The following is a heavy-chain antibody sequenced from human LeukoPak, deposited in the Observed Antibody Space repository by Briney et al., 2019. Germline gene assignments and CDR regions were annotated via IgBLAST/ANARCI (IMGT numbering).Heavy chain of an antibody. CDR2: IYPGDSNT. V-gene: IGHV5-51*01. CDR3: ARIYGDYARDAFDI. CDR1: GYSFTSYW. J-gene: IGHJ3*02. D-gene: IGHD4-17*01. Sequence: GESLKISCQGSGYSFTSYWIGWGRQMPGKGLEWMGIIYPGDSNTRYSPSFQGQVTISADKSVSTAYLQWSSLKASDTAMYYCARIYGDYARDAFDIWGPGTMVTISS.